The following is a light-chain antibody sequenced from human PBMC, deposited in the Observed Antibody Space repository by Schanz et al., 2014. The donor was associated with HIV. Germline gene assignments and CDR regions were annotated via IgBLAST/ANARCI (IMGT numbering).Light chain of an antibody. CDR2: DNN. CDR1: SSNIGNNC. J-gene: IGLJ3*02. CDR3: GTWDGSLSAWV. Sequence: QSVLTQPPSVSAAPGQSVTISCSGSSSNIGNNCVSWYQQLPGTAPKLLIYDNNKRPSGIPDRFSGSKSGTSATLGITGLQTGDEADYYCGTWDGSLSAWVFGGGTKLTVL. V-gene: IGLV1-51*01.